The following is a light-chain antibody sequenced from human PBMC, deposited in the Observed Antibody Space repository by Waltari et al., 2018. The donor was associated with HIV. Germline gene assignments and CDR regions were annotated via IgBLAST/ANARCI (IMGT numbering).Light chain of an antibody. J-gene: IGLJ2*01. CDR1: ELANQN. V-gene: IGLV3-25*03. CDR3: QSAAPSGTSVI. Sequence: SSDLTQAPSVSVSPGQTASISCSGHELANQNVHWYQEKAGQAPVLVFLRDMERPLGIPERISGSRSGSLATLTITGVLAEDEADYYCQSAAPSGTSVIFGGGTKLTVL. CDR2: RDM.